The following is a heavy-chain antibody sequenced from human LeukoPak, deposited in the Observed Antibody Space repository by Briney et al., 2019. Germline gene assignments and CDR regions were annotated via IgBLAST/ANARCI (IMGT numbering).Heavy chain of an antibody. J-gene: IGHJ4*02. CDR2: IYNSGNT. CDR3: ARETRRDGYTFFDY. V-gene: IGHV4-59*01. D-gene: IGHD5-24*01. Sequence: TVSGGSITTYYWSWIRQPPGKGLEWIGNIYNSGNTNYNPSLKSRVTTSVDTSKNQFSLKLSSVTAADTAVYYCARETRRDGYTFFDYWGQGTLVTVSS. CDR1: GGSITTYY.